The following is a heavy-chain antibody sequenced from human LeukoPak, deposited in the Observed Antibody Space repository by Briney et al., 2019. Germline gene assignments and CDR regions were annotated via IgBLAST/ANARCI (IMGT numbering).Heavy chain of an antibody. Sequence: SETLSLTCAVYGGSVSAYYWNWIRQPPGKGLEWIGEIDHSGSTNYNPSLKSRLTISVDTSKNQFSLRLRSVTAADTATYYCARGLIAPAGTVVAEYYGMDVWGQGTTVTVSS. V-gene: IGHV4-34*01. CDR2: IDHSGST. D-gene: IGHD6-13*01. CDR3: ARGLIAPAGTVVAEYYGMDV. J-gene: IGHJ6*02. CDR1: GGSVSAYY.